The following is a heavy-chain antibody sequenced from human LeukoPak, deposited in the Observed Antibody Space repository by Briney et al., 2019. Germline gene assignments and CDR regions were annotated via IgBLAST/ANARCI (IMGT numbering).Heavy chain of an antibody. V-gene: IGHV3-23*01. CDR3: TTDQYFDWLLPFYYYGMDV. Sequence: GGSLRLSCAASGFTFSSYAMSWVRQAPGKGLEWVSAISGSGGSTYYADSVKGRFTISRDNSKNTLYLQMNSLRAEDTAVYYCTTDQYFDWLLPFYYYGMDVWGQGTTVTDSS. CDR1: GFTFSSYA. D-gene: IGHD3-9*01. CDR2: ISGSGGST. J-gene: IGHJ6*02.